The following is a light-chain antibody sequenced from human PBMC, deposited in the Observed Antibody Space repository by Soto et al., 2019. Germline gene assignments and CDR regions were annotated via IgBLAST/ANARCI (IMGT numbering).Light chain of an antibody. Sequence: DIQMTQSPSSLSASVGGRVTITCRASQHISNYLAWYQQKPGKVPKLLIYAASTLQSGVPSRFSGGASETDFTLTISSLQPEDVATYYCQKYNSAPWTFGQGTKVEIK. CDR1: QHISNY. CDR2: AAS. CDR3: QKYNSAPWT. V-gene: IGKV1-27*01. J-gene: IGKJ1*01.